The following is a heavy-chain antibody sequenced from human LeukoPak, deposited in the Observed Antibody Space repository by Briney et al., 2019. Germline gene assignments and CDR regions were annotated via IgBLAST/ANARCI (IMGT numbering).Heavy chain of an antibody. CDR3: ARDLMGDY. CDR2: IYSGGDT. V-gene: IGHV3-53*04. J-gene: IGHJ4*02. CDR1: GFTFSSYW. D-gene: IGHD1-26*01. Sequence: GGSLRLSCAASGFTFSSYWMSWVRQAPGKGLEWVSVIYSGGDTYYADSVKGRFTISRHNSKNTLYLQMNSLRAEDTAMYYCARDLMGDYWGQGTLVTVSS.